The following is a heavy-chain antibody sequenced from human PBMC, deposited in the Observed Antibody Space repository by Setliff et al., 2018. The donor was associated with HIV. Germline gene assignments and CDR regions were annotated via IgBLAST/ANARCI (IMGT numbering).Heavy chain of an antibody. D-gene: IGHD3-22*01. V-gene: IGHV4-39*01. CDR3: ARRPSPYYYYDSSGYSGGNVDY. CDR2: IYYSGTT. J-gene: IGHJ4*02. CDR1: GAFSSISSYH. Sequence: LPETLSLTCTVSGAFSSISSYHWGWIRQPPGKGLEWIGDIYYSGTTHYNPSLKSRITISVDTSKNQFSLKLSSVTAADTAVYYCARRPSPYYYYDSSGYSGGNVDYWGQGTLVTVSS.